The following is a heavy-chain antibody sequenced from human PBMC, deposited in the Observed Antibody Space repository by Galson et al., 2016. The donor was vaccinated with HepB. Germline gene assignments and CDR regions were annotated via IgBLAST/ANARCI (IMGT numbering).Heavy chain of an antibody. CDR1: GFSLSTSGVG. Sequence: PALVKPTQTLTLTCTFSGFSLSTSGVGVGWIRQPPGKALEWLALVYWDDDKLYSPSLKNRLTISKDTSNDQVVLRITNMDPADTATYYCAHRRGNWNFHRSPFWFDPWGQGTLVTVSS. J-gene: IGHJ5*02. CDR3: AHRRGNWNFHRSPFWFDP. CDR2: VYWDDDK. V-gene: IGHV2-5*02. D-gene: IGHD1-1*01.